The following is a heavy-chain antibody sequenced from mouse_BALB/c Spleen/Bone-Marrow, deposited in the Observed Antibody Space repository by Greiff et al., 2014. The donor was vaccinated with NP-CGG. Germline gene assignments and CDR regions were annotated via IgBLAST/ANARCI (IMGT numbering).Heavy chain of an antibody. V-gene: IGHV1-14*01. Sequence: VQLQQSGPELVKPGASVKMSCKASGYTFTSYVMHWVKQKPGRGLEWIGFINPFNGGAKYNEKFRGKATLTSDKSSSTAYMELSSLTSEDSAVYYCAGPAWFAYWGRGTLVTVSA. J-gene: IGHJ3*01. CDR2: INPFNGGA. CDR1: GYTFTSYV. CDR3: AGPAWFAY.